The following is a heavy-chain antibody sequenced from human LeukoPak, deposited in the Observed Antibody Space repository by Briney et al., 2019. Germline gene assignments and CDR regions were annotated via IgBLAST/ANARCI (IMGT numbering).Heavy chain of an antibody. J-gene: IGHJ5*02. CDR2: INPNSGGT. Sequence: ASVKASCKASGYTFTGYYMHWVRQAPGQGLEWMGWINPNSGGTNYAQKFQGRVTMTRDTSISTAYMELSRLRSDDTAVYYCARDPLLLWFGELSGSWFDPWGQGTLVTVSS. CDR1: GYTFTGYY. V-gene: IGHV1-2*02. CDR3: ARDPLLLWFGELSGSWFDP. D-gene: IGHD3-10*01.